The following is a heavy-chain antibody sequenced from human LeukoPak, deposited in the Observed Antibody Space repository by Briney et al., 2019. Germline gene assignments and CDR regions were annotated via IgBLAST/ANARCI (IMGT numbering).Heavy chain of an antibody. CDR1: GYTFTSYA. J-gene: IGHJ4*02. D-gene: IGHD3-3*01. V-gene: IGHV1-3*01. Sequence: ASVKVSCKASGYTFTSYAMHWVRQAPGQRLEWMGWINAGNGNTKYSQKFQGRVTITRDTSASTAYMELSSLRSEDTAVYYCARAPYDFWSGYPNPFDYWGQGTLVTVSS. CDR2: INAGNGNT. CDR3: ARAPYDFWSGYPNPFDY.